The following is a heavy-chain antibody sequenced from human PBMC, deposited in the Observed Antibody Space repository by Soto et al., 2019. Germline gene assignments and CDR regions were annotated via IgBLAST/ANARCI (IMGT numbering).Heavy chain of an antibody. V-gene: IGHV3-30-3*01. D-gene: IGHD2-2*02. Sequence: AGGSLRLSCAASGFTFSDYTINWVRQAPGKGLEWVALISSDGSNKYYADSVKGRFTISRDTSRNTLYLQMNSLRAEDTAVYYCAKALCSSTSCYTPPYDYWGQGTLVTVSS. CDR3: AKALCSSTSCYTPPYDY. J-gene: IGHJ4*02. CDR1: GFTFSDYT. CDR2: ISSDGSNK.